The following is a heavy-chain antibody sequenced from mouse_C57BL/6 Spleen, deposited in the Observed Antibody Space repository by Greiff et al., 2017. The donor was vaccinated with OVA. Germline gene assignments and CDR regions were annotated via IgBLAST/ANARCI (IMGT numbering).Heavy chain of an antibody. D-gene: IGHD2-4*01. J-gene: IGHJ3*01. Sequence: EVKVVESGGGLVKPGGSLKLSCAASGFTFSSYTMSWVRQTPEKRLEWVATISGGGGNTYYPDSVKGRFTISRDNAKNTLYLQMSSLRSEDPALYYGAGRYDYSRGGFAYWGQGTLVTVSA. CDR3: AGRYDYSRGGFAY. CDR2: ISGGGGNT. CDR1: GFTFSSYT. V-gene: IGHV5-9*01.